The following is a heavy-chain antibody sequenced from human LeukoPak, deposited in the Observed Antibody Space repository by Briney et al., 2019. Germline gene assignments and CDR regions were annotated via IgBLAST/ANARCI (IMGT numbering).Heavy chain of an antibody. CDR3: ARGGGSSPDY. CDR2: IYHSGST. CDR1: GGSNY. V-gene: IGHV4-30-2*01. J-gene: IGHJ4*02. Sequence: TLSLTCTVSGGSNYWSWIRQPPGKGLEWIGYIYHSGSTYYNPSLKSRVTISVDRSKNQFSLKLSSVTAADTAVYYCARGGGSSPDYWGQGTLVTVSS. D-gene: IGHD6-6*01.